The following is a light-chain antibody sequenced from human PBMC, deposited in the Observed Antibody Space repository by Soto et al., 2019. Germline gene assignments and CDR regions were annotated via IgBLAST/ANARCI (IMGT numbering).Light chain of an antibody. V-gene: IGLV2-14*01. CDR2: DVS. CDR1: SSDVGGYNY. Sequence: QSALTQPASVSGSPGQSITISCTGTSSDVGGYNYVSWYQQHPGKAPKLMIYDVSNRPSGVSNRFSGSKSGNTASLTISGLQAEDEADYYCSSYTSGSTSGVFGGGTQLTVL. CDR3: SSYTSGSTSGV. J-gene: IGLJ2*01.